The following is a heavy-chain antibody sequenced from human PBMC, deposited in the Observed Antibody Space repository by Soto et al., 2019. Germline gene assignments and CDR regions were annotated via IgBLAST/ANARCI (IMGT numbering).Heavy chain of an antibody. CDR1: GYTFSGYY. J-gene: IGHJ3*02. V-gene: IGHV1-2*02. D-gene: IGHD1-20*01. Sequence: QVQLVQSGAEMRKPGASVKVSGKAYGYTFSGYYMHWVRQAHGQGLEWMGWINPNTDVTNYAQRFQGRVTMTRDTSITTAYMELSRLRSDDTAVHYSARHLWGNWNHIDAFDIWGPGTTVTVS. CDR2: INPNTDVT. CDR3: ARHLWGNWNHIDAFDI.